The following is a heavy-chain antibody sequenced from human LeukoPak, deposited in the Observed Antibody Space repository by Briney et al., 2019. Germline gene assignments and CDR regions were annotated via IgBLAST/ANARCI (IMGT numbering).Heavy chain of an antibody. J-gene: IGHJ4*02. CDR1: GFTFSIYS. Sequence: GGSLRLSCAASGFTFSIYSMNWVRQAPGKGLEWVSSISSSSSYTNYADSVKGRFTISRDNAKNSLYLQMNSLRADDTAVYYCARSGSHDYWGQGTLVTVSS. V-gene: IGHV3-21*04. CDR2: ISSSSSYT. CDR3: ARSGSHDY. D-gene: IGHD1-26*01.